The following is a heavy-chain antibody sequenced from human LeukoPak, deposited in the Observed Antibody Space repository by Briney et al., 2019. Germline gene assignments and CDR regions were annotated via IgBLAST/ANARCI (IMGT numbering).Heavy chain of an antibody. CDR2: INHSGST. CDR3: ARGLWFGELFS. D-gene: IGHD3-10*01. J-gene: IGHJ4*02. V-gene: IGHV4-34*01. Sequence: PSETLSLTCAVYGGSFSGYYWSWIRQPPGEGLEWIGEINHSGSTNYNPSLKSRVTISVDTSKNQFSLKLSSVTAADTAVYYCARGLWFGELFSWGQGTLVTVSS. CDR1: GGSFSGYY.